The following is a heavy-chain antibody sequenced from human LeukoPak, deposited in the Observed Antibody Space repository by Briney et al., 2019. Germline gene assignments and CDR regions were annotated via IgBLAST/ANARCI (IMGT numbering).Heavy chain of an antibody. Sequence: SETLSLTCAVYGGSFSGYYWSWIRQPPGKGLEWIGEINHSGGTNYNPSLKSRVTISVDTSKDQFSLKLSSVTAADTAVYYCARGGYDYVWGSYRSRWFDPWGQGILVTVSS. D-gene: IGHD3-16*02. J-gene: IGHJ5*02. CDR1: GGSFSGYY. CDR2: INHSGGT. V-gene: IGHV4-34*01. CDR3: ARGGYDYVWGSYRSRWFDP.